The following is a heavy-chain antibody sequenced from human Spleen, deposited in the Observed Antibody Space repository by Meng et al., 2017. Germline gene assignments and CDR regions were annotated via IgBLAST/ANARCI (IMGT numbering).Heavy chain of an antibody. CDR3: ARGDIYGDRKRKIIDY. V-gene: IGHV3-15*01. CDR2: GGTT. Sequence: GGTTDNATPLKGRIAFSRHDSANTLYLQVNSLKTGDTAVYYCARGDIYGDRKRKIIDYWGQGTLVTVSS. J-gene: IGHJ4*02. D-gene: IGHD4-17*01.